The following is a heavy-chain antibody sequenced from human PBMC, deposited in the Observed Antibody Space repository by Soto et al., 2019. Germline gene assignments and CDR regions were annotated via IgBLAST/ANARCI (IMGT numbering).Heavy chain of an antibody. CDR2: INPSGSST. CDR3: ARDLGDSGSHWFDP. J-gene: IGHJ5*02. D-gene: IGHD1-26*01. V-gene: IGHV1-46*01. CDR1: GYIFTNYY. Sequence: QVQLVQSGAEVKKPGASVKVSCKASGYIFTNYYIHWVRQAPGQGLEWMGIINPSGSSTRYAQNFQGRVTMTRDTSSSTVYMELSSLRFEDTAVYYCARDLGDSGSHWFDPWGQGSLVTVSS.